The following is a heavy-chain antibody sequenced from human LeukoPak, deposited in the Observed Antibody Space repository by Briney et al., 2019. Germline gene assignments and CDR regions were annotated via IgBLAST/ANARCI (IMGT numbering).Heavy chain of an antibody. CDR1: GFSLSASGVG. CDR2: IYWNDDK. V-gene: IGHV2-5*01. D-gene: IGHD6-13*01. Sequence: SGPTLVNPTQTLTLTCTFSGFSLSASGVGVGWIRQPPGKALEWLALIYWNDDKRYSPSLKSRLTITKDTSKNQVVLTMTNMDPVDTATYYCAHSRRIAAAGTTYYFDYWGQGTLVTVSS. J-gene: IGHJ4*02. CDR3: AHSRRIAAAGTTYYFDY.